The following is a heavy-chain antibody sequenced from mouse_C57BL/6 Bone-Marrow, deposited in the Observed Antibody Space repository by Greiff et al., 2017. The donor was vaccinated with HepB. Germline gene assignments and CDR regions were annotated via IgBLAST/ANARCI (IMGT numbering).Heavy chain of an antibody. Sequence: EVKLMESGGDLVKPGGSLKLSCAASGFTFSSYGMSWVRQTPDKRLEWVATISSGGSYTYYPDSVKGRFTISRDNAKNTLYLQMSSLKSEDTAMYYCARRELYDYDGRYFDVWGTGTTVTVSS. CDR3: ARRELYDYDGRYFDV. D-gene: IGHD2-4*01. CDR2: ISSGGSYT. J-gene: IGHJ1*03. CDR1: GFTFSSYG. V-gene: IGHV5-6*02.